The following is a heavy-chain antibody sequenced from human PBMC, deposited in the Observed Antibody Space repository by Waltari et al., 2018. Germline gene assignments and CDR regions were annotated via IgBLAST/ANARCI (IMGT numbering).Heavy chain of an antibody. D-gene: IGHD3-10*01. Sequence: EVQLLESGGGLVQPGGSLRLSCAASGFTFRSYAMSWVRQAPGKGLESIPYINDVGTTTHYADSVKGRFTISRDNAKNSLSLQMNSLRAEDTAVYYCARKSFFTGAYYYYGMDVWGQGTTVTVS. CDR1: GFTFRSYA. CDR2: INDVGTTT. J-gene: IGHJ6*02. V-gene: IGHV3-48*03. CDR3: ARKSFFTGAYYYYGMDV.